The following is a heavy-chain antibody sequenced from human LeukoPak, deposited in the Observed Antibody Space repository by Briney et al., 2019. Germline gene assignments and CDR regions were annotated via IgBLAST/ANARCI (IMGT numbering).Heavy chain of an antibody. Sequence: PSETLSLTCTVSDGAITGYYWGWIRQPPGKGLDWIGYLHYGGSTNYNPSLKSRVTISVNTSKNHFSLKLSSVTAADTAVYYCARGYSTSWTYYFDYWGQGALVTVSS. CDR2: LHYGGST. CDR1: DGAITGYY. V-gene: IGHV4-59*01. D-gene: IGHD6-13*01. CDR3: ARGYSTSWTYYFDY. J-gene: IGHJ4*02.